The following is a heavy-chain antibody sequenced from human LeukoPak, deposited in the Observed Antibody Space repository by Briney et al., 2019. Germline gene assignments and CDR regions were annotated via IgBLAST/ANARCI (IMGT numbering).Heavy chain of an antibody. D-gene: IGHD3-22*01. J-gene: IGHJ5*02. CDR3: AADSSGANWFDP. V-gene: IGHV3-23*01. CDR2: ISGSGGST. Sequence: GGSLRFSCAASGFTFSSYAMSWVRQAPGKGLEWVSAISGSGGSTYYADSVKGRFTISRDNSKNTLYLQMNSLRAEDTAVYYCAADSSGANWFDPWGQGTLVTVSS. CDR1: GFTFSSYA.